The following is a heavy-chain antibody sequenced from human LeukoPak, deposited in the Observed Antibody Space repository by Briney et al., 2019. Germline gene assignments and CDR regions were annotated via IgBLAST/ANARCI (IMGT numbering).Heavy chain of an antibody. J-gene: IGHJ6*03. CDR2: IYYSGST. CDR3: ARQRTTDRGYYYYYVDV. Sequence: SETLSLTCTVSGGSISSSSYYWGWIRQPPGKGLEWIGNIYYSGSTYYNPSLKSRVTISVDTSKTQFSLKLSSVTAADTAVYYCARQRTTDRGYYYYYVDVWGKGTTVTVSS. D-gene: IGHD4-17*01. CDR1: GGSISSSSYY. V-gene: IGHV4-39*01.